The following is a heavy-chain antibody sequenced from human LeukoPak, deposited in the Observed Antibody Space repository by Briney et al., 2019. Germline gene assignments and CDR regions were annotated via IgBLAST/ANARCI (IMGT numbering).Heavy chain of an antibody. D-gene: IGHD3-22*01. CDR3: ERVFWGSSGYYFEY. CDR1: GFTFSRYW. CDR2: IKQDGSEK. V-gene: IGHV3-7*04. J-gene: IGHJ4*02. Sequence: GGSLRLSCAASGFTFSRYWMSWVRQAPGRGLEWVAKIKQDGSEKYYVDSVKGRFTISRDNAKNSLYLQMNSLRVEDTAVYYCERVFWGSSGYYFEYWGQGTLVTVSS.